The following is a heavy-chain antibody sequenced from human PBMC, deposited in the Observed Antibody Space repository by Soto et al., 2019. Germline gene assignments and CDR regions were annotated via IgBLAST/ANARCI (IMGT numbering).Heavy chain of an antibody. CDR1: GFTFSSYG. V-gene: IGHV3-30*18. J-gene: IGHJ4*02. CDR2: ISYDGSNK. D-gene: IGHD3-10*01. CDR3: AKGDYGSGSYEGLDS. Sequence: QVQLVESGGGVVQPGRSLRLSCTASGFTFSSYGMHWVRQAPGKGLEWVAVISYDGSNKYYADSMKGRFTISRDNSKNTLYLQMNSLRTEDTAVYYCAKGDYGSGSYEGLDSWGQGTLVTVSS.